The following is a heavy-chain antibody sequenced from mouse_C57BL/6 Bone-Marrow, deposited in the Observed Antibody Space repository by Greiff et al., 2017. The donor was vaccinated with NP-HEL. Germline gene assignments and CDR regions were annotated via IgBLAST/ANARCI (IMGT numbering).Heavy chain of an antibody. CDR1: GYTFTNYW. J-gene: IGHJ2*01. CDR2: IYPGGGYT. Sequence: VQLQQSGAELVRPGTSVKMSCKASGYTFTNYWIGWAKQRPGHGLEWIGDIYPGGGYTNYNEKFKGKATLTADKSSSTAYMQFSSLTSEDSAIYNCARIDYYGTLYFGYWGQGTTLTVSS. V-gene: IGHV1-63*01. CDR3: ARIDYYGTLYFGY. D-gene: IGHD1-1*01.